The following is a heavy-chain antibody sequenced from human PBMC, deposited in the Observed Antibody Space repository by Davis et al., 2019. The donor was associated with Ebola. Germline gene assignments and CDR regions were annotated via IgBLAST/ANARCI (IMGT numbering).Heavy chain of an antibody. J-gene: IGHJ6*02. V-gene: IGHV3-21*01. CDR3: ARGDFDWLRVGMDV. CDR2: ISSSSSYI. D-gene: IGHD3-9*01. CDR1: GFTFSSYS. Sequence: GESLKISCAASGFTFSSYSMHWVRQAPGKGMEWVSSISSSSSYIYYADSVKGRFTISRDNAKNSLYLQMNSLRAEDTAVYYCARGDFDWLRVGMDVWGQGTTVTVSS.